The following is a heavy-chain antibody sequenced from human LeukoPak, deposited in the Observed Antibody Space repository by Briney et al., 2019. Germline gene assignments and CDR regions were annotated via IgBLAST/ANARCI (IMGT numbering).Heavy chain of an antibody. V-gene: IGHV3-30-3*01. D-gene: IGHD2-15*01. CDR2: ISYDGSNK. Sequence: GGSLRLSREAYGGFNFSSYAIHWVRQAPGKGLEWVAGISYDGSNKYYADSEKGRFTISRDNSKNTLYLQMNSLRAEDTPVYYCARAHSSEDTYSLIGQRGQGNLVTVSS. CDR1: GGFNFSSYA. CDR3: ARAHSSEDTYSLIGQ. J-gene: IGHJ1*01.